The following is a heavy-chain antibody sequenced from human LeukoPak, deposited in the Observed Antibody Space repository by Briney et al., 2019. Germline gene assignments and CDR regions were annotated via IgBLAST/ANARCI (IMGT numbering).Heavy chain of an antibody. J-gene: IGHJ4*02. V-gene: IGHV3-11*04. Sequence: GGSLRLSCAASGFTFSDYYMNWIRQASGKGLEWVSYISGSGSTIYYADSVEGRFTISRDNAKNSLYLQMNSLRAEDTAVYYCVRGRRVAAAIVDYWGQGTLVTVSS. CDR1: GFTFSDYY. D-gene: IGHD6-13*01. CDR2: ISGSGSTI. CDR3: VRGRRVAAAIVDY.